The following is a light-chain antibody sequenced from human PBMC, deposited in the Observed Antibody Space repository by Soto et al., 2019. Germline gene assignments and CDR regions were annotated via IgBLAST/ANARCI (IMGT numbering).Light chain of an antibody. J-gene: IGKJ1*01. Sequence: EIVMTQSPATLSVSPGERATLSCRASQSVTSNYLAWYQQKPGQAPRLLIYGVSSRATGIPDRFSGSGSGTDFTLTISRLEREDFAVYYCQQYGISPRTFGQGTKVDIK. V-gene: IGKV3-20*01. CDR2: GVS. CDR1: QSVTSNY. CDR3: QQYGISPRT.